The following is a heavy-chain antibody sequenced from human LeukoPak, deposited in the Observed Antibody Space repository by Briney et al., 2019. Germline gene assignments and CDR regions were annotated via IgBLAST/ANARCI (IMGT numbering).Heavy chain of an antibody. CDR2: INPNSGGT. V-gene: IGHV1-2*02. CDR3: ARVLVRGVIIHGSSAFDI. D-gene: IGHD3-10*01. CDR1: GYTFTGYY. J-gene: IGHJ3*02. Sequence: ASVKLSCKASGYTFTGYYMHWVRQAPGQGLEWMGWINPNSGGTNYAQKFQGRVTMTRDTSISTAYMELSRLRSDDTAVYYCARVLVRGVIIHGSSAFDIWGQGTMVTVSS.